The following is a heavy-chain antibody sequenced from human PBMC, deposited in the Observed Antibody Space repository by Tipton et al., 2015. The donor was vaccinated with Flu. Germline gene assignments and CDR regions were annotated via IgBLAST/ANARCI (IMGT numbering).Heavy chain of an antibody. V-gene: IGHV3-23*04. CDR1: GFTFSRYA. J-gene: IGHJ4*02. CDR2: ISGGGGFRGSGAGT. CDR3: AKVIPELVAGLDY. D-gene: IGHD6-19*01. Sequence: QLVQSGGGLVKPGGSLRLSCAASGFTFSRYAMSWVRQAPGKGLEWVSAISGGGGFRGSGAGTYYADSVKGRFTISRDNSKNTVYLQMNSLRPEDAAIYYCAKVIPELVAGLDYWGQGTLVSVPS.